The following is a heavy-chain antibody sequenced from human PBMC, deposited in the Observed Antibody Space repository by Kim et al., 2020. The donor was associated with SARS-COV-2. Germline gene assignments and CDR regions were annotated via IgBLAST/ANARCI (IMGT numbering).Heavy chain of an antibody. D-gene: IGHD6-19*01. CDR1: GGSISSYY. CDR3: ARHFRGGWYNPSPRYFDY. CDR2: IYYSGST. Sequence: SETLSLTCTVSGGSISSYYWSWIRQPPGKGLEWIGYIYYSGSTNYNPSLKSRVTISVDTSKNQFSLKLSSVTAADTAVYYCARHFRGGWYNPSPRYFDYWGQGTLVTVSS. J-gene: IGHJ4*02. V-gene: IGHV4-59*08.